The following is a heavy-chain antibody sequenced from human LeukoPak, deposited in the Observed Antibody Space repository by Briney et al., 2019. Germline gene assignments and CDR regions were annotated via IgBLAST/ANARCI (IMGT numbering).Heavy chain of an antibody. CDR1: GFTVTDSY. D-gene: IGHD4-17*01. CDR3: AKDFGDHGLHYFDY. V-gene: IGHV3-53*05. Sequence: GGSLRLSCAASGFTVTDSYMNWVRQSSGKGLEWVSVIYSGGSTYYADSVKGRFTISRDNSKNTLYLQVNSLRAEDTAVYYCAKDFGDHGLHYFDYWGQGTLVTVSS. J-gene: IGHJ4*02. CDR2: IYSGGST.